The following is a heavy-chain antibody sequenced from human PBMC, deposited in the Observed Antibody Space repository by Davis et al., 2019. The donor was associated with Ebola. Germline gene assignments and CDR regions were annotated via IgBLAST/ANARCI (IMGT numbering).Heavy chain of an antibody. V-gene: IGHV3-7*01. J-gene: IGHJ5*02. CDR3: VKDSGWAMSP. CDR2: IKYDGSEK. Sequence: PGGSLRLSCAASGFTFSSYWMTWVRQAPGKGLEWVGKIKYDGSEKYYVDSVKGRFTISRDNDKNSLFLQMNSLRAEDTAVYYCVKDSGWAMSPWGRGTLVTVSS. CDR1: GFTFSSYW. D-gene: IGHD6-19*01.